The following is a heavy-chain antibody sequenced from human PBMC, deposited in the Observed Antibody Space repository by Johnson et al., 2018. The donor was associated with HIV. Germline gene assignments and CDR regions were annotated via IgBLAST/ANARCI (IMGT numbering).Heavy chain of an antibody. J-gene: IGHJ3*02. CDR2: ISGSGGST. CDR1: GFTFSSYA. V-gene: IGHV3-23*04. D-gene: IGHD1-26*01. CDR3: ARGYSGSDDAFDI. Sequence: VQLVESGGGLVQPGGSLRLSCAASGFTFSSYAMSWVRQAPGKGLEWVSAISGSGGSTYYADSVKGRFTISRDNSKNTLYLQMNSLRGEDTAMYYCARGYSGSDDAFDIWGQGTMVSVSS.